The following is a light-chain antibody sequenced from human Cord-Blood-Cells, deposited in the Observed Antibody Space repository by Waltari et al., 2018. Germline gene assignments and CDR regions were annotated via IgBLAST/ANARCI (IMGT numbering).Light chain of an antibody. CDR1: RPNIGAGYD. V-gene: IGLV1-40*01. Sequence: QSVLTQPPSVSGAPGQRVTISGTGSRPNIGAGYDAPGYQQLPGPAPKLLIYGNSNRPSGVPDRFSGSKSGTSASLAITGLQAEDEADYYCQSYDSSLNWVFGGGTKLTVL. J-gene: IGLJ3*02. CDR2: GNS. CDR3: QSYDSSLNWV.